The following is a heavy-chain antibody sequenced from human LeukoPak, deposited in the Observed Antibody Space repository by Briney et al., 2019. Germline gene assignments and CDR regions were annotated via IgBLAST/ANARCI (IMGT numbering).Heavy chain of an antibody. D-gene: IGHD3-3*01. J-gene: IGHJ5*02. Sequence: GASVKVSCKASGGTFSSCAISWVRQAPGQGLEWMGRIIPIFGTANYAQKFQGRVTITTDESTSTAYMELSSLRSEDTAVYYCARDHAGGYDFSNWFDPWGQGTLVTVSS. CDR1: GGTFSSCA. CDR2: IIPIFGTA. CDR3: ARDHAGGYDFSNWFDP. V-gene: IGHV1-69*05.